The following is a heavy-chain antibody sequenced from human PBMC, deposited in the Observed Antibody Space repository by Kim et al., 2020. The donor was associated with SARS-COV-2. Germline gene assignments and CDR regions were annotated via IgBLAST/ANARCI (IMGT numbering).Heavy chain of an antibody. D-gene: IGHD6-13*01. J-gene: IGHJ4*02. CDR3: ARDHLSSLYYFDY. V-gene: IGHV3-33*01. Sequence: YADSVTGRFTISRDNSKNTLYLQMNSLRAEDTAVYYCARDHLSSLYYFDYWGQGTLVTVSS.